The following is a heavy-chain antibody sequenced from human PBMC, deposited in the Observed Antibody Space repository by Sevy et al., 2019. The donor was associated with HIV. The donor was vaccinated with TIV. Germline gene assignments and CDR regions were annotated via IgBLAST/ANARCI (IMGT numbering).Heavy chain of an antibody. V-gene: IGHV3-23*01. CDR3: AKDLPTNRNSGTYYDY. CDR1: GYTFSSYV. J-gene: IGHJ4*02. Sequence: GGSLRLSCAASGYTFSSYVMTWVRHSPGKGLEWVASIRGSGDMTFYADSVKGRFTISRDNSKNTLYLQMNSLRAEDTAVYYCAKDLPTNRNSGTYYDYWGQRTLVTVSS. CDR2: IRGSGDMT. D-gene: IGHD1-26*01.